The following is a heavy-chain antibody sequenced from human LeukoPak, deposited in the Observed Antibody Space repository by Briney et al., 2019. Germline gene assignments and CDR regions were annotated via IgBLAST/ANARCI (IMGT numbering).Heavy chain of an antibody. CDR3: ARGTPPNYYGSGSYYNHFDY. Sequence: GGSLRLSCSASGFTFSSCGMHWVRQAPGKGLEYVSAISDNGGSTKYADSVKGRFTISRDNAKNSLYLQMNSLRDEDTAVYYCARGTPPNYYGSGSYYNHFDYWGQGTLVTVSS. J-gene: IGHJ4*02. D-gene: IGHD3-10*01. CDR2: ISDNGGST. CDR1: GFTFSSCG. V-gene: IGHV3-64*04.